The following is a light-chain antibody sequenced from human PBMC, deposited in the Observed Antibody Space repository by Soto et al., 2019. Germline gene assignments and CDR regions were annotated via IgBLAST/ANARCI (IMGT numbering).Light chain of an antibody. Sequence: EIVMTQSPATLSVSPGERATLSCRASQSVSSNLAWYQQKPGQAPRLLIYGASTRATGIPARFSSSGSGTEFTLTMSSLQSEDFAVYYCQQYNNWPLTFGGGTKVEIK. V-gene: IGKV3-15*01. J-gene: IGKJ4*01. CDR2: GAS. CDR1: QSVSSN. CDR3: QQYNNWPLT.